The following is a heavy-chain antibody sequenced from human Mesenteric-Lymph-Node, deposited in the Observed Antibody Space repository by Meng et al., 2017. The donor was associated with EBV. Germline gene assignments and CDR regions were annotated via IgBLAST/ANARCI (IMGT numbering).Heavy chain of an antibody. CDR2: ISHTGTT. CDR3: ARRDVDGYYNYFDP. CDR1: GDSISSSNW. D-gene: IGHD3-22*01. V-gene: IGHV4-4*02. Sequence: VQLRGSGPGLVKAAGTLSLTCAVSGDSISSSNWWNWVRQAPGKGLEWIGQISHTGTTNYNPSLKSRVTISLDMSKNQFSLTLNSVTAADTAVYYCARRDVDGYYNYFDPWGRGTLVTVSS. J-gene: IGHJ5*02.